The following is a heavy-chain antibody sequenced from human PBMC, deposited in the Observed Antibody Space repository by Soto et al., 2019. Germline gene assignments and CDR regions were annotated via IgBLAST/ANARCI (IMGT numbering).Heavy chain of an antibody. CDR3: ATEPRMSSRGRGRMDV. D-gene: IGHD3-10*01. Sequence: QVELVESGGGVVQPGKSLRLSCVASGFSIRTYGMHWVRQAPGKGLEWVAVIWSDGSDQLYADSMKGRLTISRDNAKNTLYLQVNSLRADDTAAYFCATEPRMSSRGRGRMDVWGHGTTVTVSS. CDR1: GFSIRTYG. CDR2: IWSDGSDQ. J-gene: IGHJ6*02. V-gene: IGHV3-33*01.